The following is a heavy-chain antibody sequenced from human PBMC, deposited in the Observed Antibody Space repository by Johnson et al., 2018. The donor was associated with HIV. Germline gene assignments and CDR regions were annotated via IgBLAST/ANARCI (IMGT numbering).Heavy chain of an antibody. CDR1: GFTFSSYG. J-gene: IGHJ3*02. CDR3: ARSLRRLQRVFDAFDI. D-gene: IGHD4-11*01. V-gene: IGHV3-30*19. CDR2: ISFDGTNK. Sequence: QMQLVESGGGVVQPGRSLRLSCAASGFTFSSYGMHCVRQAPGKGLEWVAVISFDGTNKYYADSVRGRFTISRDNSKKTLYLQMNSLRTEDTAVYYCARSLRRLQRVFDAFDIWGQGTMVTVSS.